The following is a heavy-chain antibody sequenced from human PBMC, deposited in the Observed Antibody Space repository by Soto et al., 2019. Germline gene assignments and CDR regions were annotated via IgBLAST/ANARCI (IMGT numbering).Heavy chain of an antibody. CDR1: GGSISSGGYY. CDR3: ARVLSGYDLSPGEEENYYYYYGMDV. V-gene: IGHV4-31*03. Sequence: QVQLQESGPGLVKPSQTLSLTCTVSGGSISSGGYYWSWIRQHPGKGLEWIGYIYYSGSTYYNPSLKSRVTISVDTSKNQFSLKLSSVTAADTAVYYCARVLSGYDLSPGEEENYYYYYGMDVWGQGTTVTVSS. CDR2: IYYSGST. J-gene: IGHJ6*02. D-gene: IGHD5-12*01.